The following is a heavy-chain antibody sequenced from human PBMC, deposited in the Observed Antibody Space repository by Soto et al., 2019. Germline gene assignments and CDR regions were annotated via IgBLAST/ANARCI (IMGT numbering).Heavy chain of an antibody. V-gene: IGHV4-38-2*02. D-gene: IGHD6-19*01. CDR3: ARDKISGWYHQFDY. CDR1: GYSISSGYY. CDR2: IYHSGST. J-gene: IGHJ4*02. Sequence: TLSLTCAVSGYSISSGYYWGWIRQPPGKGLEWIGSIYHSGSTYYNPSLKSRVTISVDTSKNQFSLKLSSVTAADTAVYYCARDKISGWYHQFDYWGQGTLVTVSS.